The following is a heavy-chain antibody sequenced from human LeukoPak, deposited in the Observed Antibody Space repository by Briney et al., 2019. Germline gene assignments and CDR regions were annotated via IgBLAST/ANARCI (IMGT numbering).Heavy chain of an antibody. V-gene: IGHV4-34*01. CDR1: GGSFSGYY. CDR2: INHSGST. D-gene: IGHD2-2*01. CDR3: ARRNPIVVPAALVVYYYMDV. J-gene: IGHJ6*03. Sequence: SETLSLTCAVYGGSFSGYYWSWIRQPPGKGLEWIGEINHSGSTNYNPSLKSRVTISVDTSKNQFSLKLSSVTAADTAVYYCARRNPIVVPAALVVYYYMDVWGKGTTVTISS.